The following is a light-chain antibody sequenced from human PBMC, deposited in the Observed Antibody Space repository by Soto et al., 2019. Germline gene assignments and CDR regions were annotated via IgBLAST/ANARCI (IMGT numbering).Light chain of an antibody. CDR3: QQYGTAPWT. CDR1: QSVSSNS. Sequence: IVLTQSPDTLSLSPGDRATLSCRATQSVSSNSLAWYQQKPGQAPRLLIYAAATRATGIPDRLSGSGSGTDFTLTISRPEPEDFAVYYCQQYGTAPWTFGQGTKVDIK. J-gene: IGKJ1*01. V-gene: IGKV3-20*01. CDR2: AAA.